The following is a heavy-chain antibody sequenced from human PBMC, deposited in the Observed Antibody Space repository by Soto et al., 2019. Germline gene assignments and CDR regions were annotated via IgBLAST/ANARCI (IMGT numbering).Heavy chain of an antibody. D-gene: IGHD3-22*01. J-gene: IGHJ2*01. CDR2: ISYDGSNK. CDR1: GFTFSSYG. V-gene: IGHV3-30*03. Sequence: GGSLRLSCAASGFTFSSYGMHWVRQAPGKGLEWVAVISYDGSNKYYADSVKGRFTISRDNSKNTLYLQMNSLRAEDTAVYYCATYYYDSSGYYGSYWYFDLWGRGTLVTVSS. CDR3: ATYYYDSSGYYGSYWYFDL.